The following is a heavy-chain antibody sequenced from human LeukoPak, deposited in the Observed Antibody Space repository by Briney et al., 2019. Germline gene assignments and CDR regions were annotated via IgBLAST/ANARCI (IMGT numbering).Heavy chain of an antibody. J-gene: IGHJ4*02. CDR1: GFIFSSYA. CDR3: AKGGSSGWEF. Sequence: QSGGSLRLSCAASGFIFSSYAMSWVRQAPGKGLEWVSAIGGSGSATYYADSVKGRFTISRDNPKNTLYLQLNSLRAEDTAVYYCAKGGSSGWEFWGQGTLVTVSS. V-gene: IGHV3-23*01. CDR2: IGGSGSAT. D-gene: IGHD6-19*01.